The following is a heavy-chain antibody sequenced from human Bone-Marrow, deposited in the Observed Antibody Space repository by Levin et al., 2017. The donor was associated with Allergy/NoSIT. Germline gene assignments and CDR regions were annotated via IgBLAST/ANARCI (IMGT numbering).Heavy chain of an antibody. J-gene: IGHJ1*01. CDR1: GFTFSSYA. CDR3: AKVTMVQGVIAMEYFQH. Sequence: PGGSLRLSCAASGFTFSSYAMSWVRQAPGKGLEWVSAISGSGGSTYYADSVKGRFTISRDNSKNTLYLQMNSLRAEDTAVYYCAKVTMVQGVIAMEYFQHWGQGTLVTVSS. CDR2: ISGSGGST. D-gene: IGHD3-10*01. V-gene: IGHV3-23*01.